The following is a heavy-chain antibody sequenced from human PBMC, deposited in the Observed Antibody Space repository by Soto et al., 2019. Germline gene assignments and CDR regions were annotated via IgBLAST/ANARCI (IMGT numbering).Heavy chain of an antibody. V-gene: IGHV1-58*01. CDR3: AAEPSLVVPLGYYGMDV. J-gene: IGHJ6*02. Sequence: SVKVSCKASGFTFTSSAVQWVRQARGQRLEWIGWIVVGSGNTNYAQKFQERVTITRDMSTSTAYMELSSLRSEDTAVYYCAAEPSLVVPLGYYGMDVWGQGTTVTVSS. CDR1: GFTFTSSA. D-gene: IGHD3-22*01. CDR2: IVVGSGNT.